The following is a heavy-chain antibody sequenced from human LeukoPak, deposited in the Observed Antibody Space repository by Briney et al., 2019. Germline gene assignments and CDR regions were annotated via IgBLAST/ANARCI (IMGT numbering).Heavy chain of an antibody. Sequence: ASVKVSCKASGYTFTSYDINWVRQATGQGLEWMGWMNPNSGNTGYAQKFQGRVTMTRNTSISIAYMELSSLRSEDTAVYYCARAPPMMVVLTTYYYYMDVWGEGTTVTISS. D-gene: IGHD3-22*01. CDR1: GYTFTSYD. CDR2: MNPNSGNT. CDR3: ARAPPMMVVLTTYYYYMDV. J-gene: IGHJ6*03. V-gene: IGHV1-8*01.